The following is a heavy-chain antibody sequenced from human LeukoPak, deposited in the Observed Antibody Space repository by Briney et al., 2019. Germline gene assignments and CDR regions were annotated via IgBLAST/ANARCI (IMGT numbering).Heavy chain of an antibody. CDR1: GGSLSSYY. V-gene: IGHV4-59*08. D-gene: IGHD6-19*01. CDR2: IYYSGST. J-gene: IGHJ4*02. CDR3: ARLPPVAGTDY. Sequence: SETLSLTCTVSGGSLSSYYWSWIRQPPGKGLEWIGYIYYSGSTNYNPSLKSRVTISVDTSKNQFSLKLSSVTAADTAVYYCARLPPVAGTDYWGQGTLVTVSS.